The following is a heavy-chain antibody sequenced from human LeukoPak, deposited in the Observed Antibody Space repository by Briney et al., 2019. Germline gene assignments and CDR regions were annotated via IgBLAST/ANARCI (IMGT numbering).Heavy chain of an antibody. J-gene: IGHJ4*02. CDR3: AKDQWGYDCFDY. CDR2: ISGSGGST. V-gene: IGHV3-23*01. Sequence: HPGGSLRLSCAASGFTFSSYAMSWVRQAPGKGLEWVSAISGSGGSTYYADSVKGRFTISRDNSKNTLYLQMNSLRAEDTAVYYCAKDQWGYDCFDYWGQGTLVTVSS. D-gene: IGHD5-12*01. CDR1: GFTFSSYA.